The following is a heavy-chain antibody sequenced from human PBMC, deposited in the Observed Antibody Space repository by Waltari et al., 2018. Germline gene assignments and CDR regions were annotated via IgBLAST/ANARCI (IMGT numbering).Heavy chain of an antibody. CDR3: ARDYGDYISSDAFDI. D-gene: IGHD4-17*01. Sequence: QVQLQESGPGLVKPSETLSLTCTVSGSSIRSGYYWGWIRQPPGKGLEWIAGIHHSGSTYYTLSLKSRVTVSVDTSKKEFSMKLSSVTAADTAVYYCARDYGDYISSDAFDIWGQGTMVTVSS. V-gene: IGHV4-38-2*02. J-gene: IGHJ3*02. CDR2: IHHSGST. CDR1: GSSIRSGYY.